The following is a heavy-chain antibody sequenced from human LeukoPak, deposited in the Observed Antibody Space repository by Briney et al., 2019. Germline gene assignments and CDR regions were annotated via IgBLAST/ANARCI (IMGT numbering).Heavy chain of an antibody. CDR2: IYYSGST. J-gene: IGHJ6*02. Sequence: SETLSHTCTVSGGSISSYYWSWIRQPPGKGLEWIGYIYYSGSTNYNPSLKSRVTISVDTSKNQFSLKLSSVTAADTAVYYCAGSSYFYYYGMDVWGQGTTVTVSS. D-gene: IGHD6-6*01. CDR1: GGSISSYY. V-gene: IGHV4-59*01. CDR3: AGSSYFYYYGMDV.